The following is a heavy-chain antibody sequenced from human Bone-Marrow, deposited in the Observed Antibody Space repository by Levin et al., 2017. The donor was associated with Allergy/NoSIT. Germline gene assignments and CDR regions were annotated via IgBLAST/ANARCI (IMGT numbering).Heavy chain of an antibody. V-gene: IGHV5-51*01. CDR2: IYPGDSDT. J-gene: IGHJ3*01. CDR1: GYRFSDYW. CDR3: ATCRVDYEILSGYPNDAFDL. D-gene: IGHD3-9*01. Sequence: KVSCKGSGYRFSDYWIGWVRQMPGKGLEWMGIIYPGDSDTRYSPSFQGQVTISADKSISTAYLQWSSLKASDTGIYFCATCRVDYEILSGYPNDAFDLWGQGTMVTVS.